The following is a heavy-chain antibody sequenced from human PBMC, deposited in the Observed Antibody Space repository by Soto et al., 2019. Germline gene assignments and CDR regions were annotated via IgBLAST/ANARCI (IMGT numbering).Heavy chain of an antibody. V-gene: IGHV3-30-3*01. J-gene: IGHJ5*02. CDR3: ASRQQSSLRVFVGGWFDP. D-gene: IGHD1-26*01. CDR2: ISYDGSSK. CDR1: GFTFSNYA. Sequence: QVQLVESGGGVVQPGRSLRLSCVASGFTFSNYAMHWVRQAPGKGLEWVSVISYDGSSKTYGDSVKGRFTISRDNSKSALYLQMNSLRPEDTAVYSCASRQQSSLRVFVGGWFDPWGQGTLVTVSS.